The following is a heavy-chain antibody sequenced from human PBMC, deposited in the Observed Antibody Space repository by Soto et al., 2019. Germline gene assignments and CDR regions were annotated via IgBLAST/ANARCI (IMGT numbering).Heavy chain of an antibody. CDR2: IKSKAVGGTI. Sequence: EVQLVESGGGLVKPGGSLRLSCAASGFTFSNVWMSWVRQAPGKGLEWVGRIKSKAVGGTIDYAAPVKGRFTISRDDSENTLYLQMNSLTTEDTAVYFCTTCGGDCYFNYWGRGTLVTVSS. CDR3: TTCGGDCYFNY. J-gene: IGHJ4*02. D-gene: IGHD2-21*02. V-gene: IGHV3-15*01. CDR1: GFTFSNVW.